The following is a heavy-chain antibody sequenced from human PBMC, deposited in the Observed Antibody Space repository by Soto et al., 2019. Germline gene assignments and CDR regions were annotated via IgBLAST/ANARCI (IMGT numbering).Heavy chain of an antibody. Sequence: QVHLQESGPGLVKPSGTLFLTCAVSGASITSSNWWTWVRQSPGRGLEWIVEIYHSGNTNYNPSLKSRLTVSVDKSKNQFSLNLTSVTAADTAMYYCARGSYYGTGSYYEYFLNYWGQGTLVTVSS. J-gene: IGHJ4*02. V-gene: IGHV4-4*02. D-gene: IGHD3-10*01. CDR2: IYHSGNT. CDR1: GASITSSNW. CDR3: ARGSYYGTGSYYEYFLNY.